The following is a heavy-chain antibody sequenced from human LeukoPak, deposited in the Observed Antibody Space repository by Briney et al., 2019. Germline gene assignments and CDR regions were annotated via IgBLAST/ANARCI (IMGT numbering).Heavy chain of an antibody. V-gene: IGHV3-23*01. D-gene: IGHD3-10*01. Sequence: GGTLRLSCAASGFTFSSYGMSWVRQAPGKGLEWVSAISGSGGSTYYADSVKGRFTISRDNSKNTLYLQMNSLRAEDTAVYYCAKDGSYGSGPRDVWGKGTTVTISS. CDR3: AKDGSYGSGPRDV. CDR1: GFTFSSYG. CDR2: ISGSGGST. J-gene: IGHJ6*04.